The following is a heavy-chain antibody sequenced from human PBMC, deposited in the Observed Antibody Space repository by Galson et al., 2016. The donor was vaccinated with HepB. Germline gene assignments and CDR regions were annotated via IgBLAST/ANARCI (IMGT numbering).Heavy chain of an antibody. Sequence: SVKVSCKASGYTFTGYNIHWVRQAPGQGLEWVGRINPNSGVTNYAQKFQDWVTMTRDTSINTANMKLSRLKFDDTAVYYCARGNWNDVFSGFDYWGQGTLVTVSS. CDR1: GYTFTGYN. CDR2: INPNSGVT. V-gene: IGHV1-2*04. CDR3: ARGNWNDVFSGFDY. D-gene: IGHD1-1*01. J-gene: IGHJ4*02.